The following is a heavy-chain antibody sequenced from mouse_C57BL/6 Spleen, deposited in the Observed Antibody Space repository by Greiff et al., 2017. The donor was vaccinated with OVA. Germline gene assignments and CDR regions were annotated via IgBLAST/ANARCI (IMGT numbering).Heavy chain of an antibody. CDR3: ARWGGVYAMDY. D-gene: IGHD1-1*02. V-gene: IGHV1-61*01. CDR1: GCTFTSYW. J-gene: IGHJ4*01. Sequence: QVQLQQPGAELVRPGSSVKLSCKASGCTFTSYWMDWVKQRPGQGLEWIGNIYPSDSETHYNQKFKDKATLTVDKSSSTAYMQLSSLTSEDSAVYYCARWGGVYAMDYWGQGTSVTVSS. CDR2: IYPSDSET.